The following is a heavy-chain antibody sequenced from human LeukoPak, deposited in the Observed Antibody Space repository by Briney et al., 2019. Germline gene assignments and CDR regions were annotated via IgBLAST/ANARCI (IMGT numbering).Heavy chain of an antibody. D-gene: IGHD3-16*01. Sequence: SETLSLTCTVSGGSISSSSYYWGWIRQPPGKGLEWIGSIYYSGSTYYNPSLKSRVTISADTSKNQFSLKLSSVTAADTAVYYCARARGVGLRLDPWGQGTLVTVSS. CDR2: IYYSGST. J-gene: IGHJ5*02. V-gene: IGHV4-39*07. CDR3: ARARGVGLRLDP. CDR1: GGSISSSSYY.